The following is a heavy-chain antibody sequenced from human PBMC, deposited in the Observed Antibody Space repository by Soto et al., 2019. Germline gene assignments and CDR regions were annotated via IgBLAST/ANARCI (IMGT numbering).Heavy chain of an antibody. CDR3: AKDGQRVGTTLNWLDF. D-gene: IGHD1-26*01. V-gene: IGHV3-23*01. Sequence: EVQLLESGGGLEQPGGSLRLSCAASGFTFSSYAMNWVRQAPGKGLEWVAGISASGGTTYYADSVKGRFSISRANPQNTLYLQMNSLRAEDTAIYYCAKDGQRVGTTLNWLDFWGQGALVTVSS. CDR2: ISASGGTT. J-gene: IGHJ5*01. CDR1: GFTFSSYA.